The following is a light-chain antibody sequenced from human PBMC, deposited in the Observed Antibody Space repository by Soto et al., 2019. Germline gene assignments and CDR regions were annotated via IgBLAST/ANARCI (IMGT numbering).Light chain of an antibody. Sequence: EIVFTQCPGTLSLSPGERYALSWMASQSVSSSYLAWYQQKPGQAPRLLIYGASSRATGIPDRFSGSGSGTDFTLTISRLEPEDFAVYYCQQYGSSITVGQGTRLEIK. J-gene: IGKJ5*01. CDR1: QSVSSSY. CDR3: QQYGSSIT. CDR2: GAS. V-gene: IGKV3-20*01.